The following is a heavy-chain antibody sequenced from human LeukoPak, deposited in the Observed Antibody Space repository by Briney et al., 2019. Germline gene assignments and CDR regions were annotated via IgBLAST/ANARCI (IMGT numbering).Heavy chain of an antibody. V-gene: IGHV4-34*01. J-gene: IGHJ4*02. CDR3: ARGRRDIVVVVAATVLDY. D-gene: IGHD2-15*01. CDR2: INHSGST. CDR1: GGSFSGYY. Sequence: PSETLSLTCAVYGGSFSGYYWGWIRQPPGKGLEWIGEINHSGSTNYNPSLKSRVTISVDTSKNQFSLKLSSVTAADTAVYYCARGRRDIVVVVAATVLDYWGQGTLVTVSS.